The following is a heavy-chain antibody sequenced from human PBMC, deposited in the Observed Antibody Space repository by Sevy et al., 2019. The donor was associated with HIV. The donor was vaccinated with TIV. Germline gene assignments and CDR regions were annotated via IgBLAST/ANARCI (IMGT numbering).Heavy chain of an antibody. Sequence: GGSLRLSCAASGFTCSRNWMSWVRQAPGKGLEWVANIKLDGSEIYYVDSVKGRFTISRDNAKNSLYLQMNSLRAEDSAVYYCARDCSSTSCLWGMDVWGQGTTVTVSS. CDR1: GFTCSRNW. CDR3: ARDCSSTSCLWGMDV. CDR2: IKLDGSEI. D-gene: IGHD2-2*01. V-gene: IGHV3-7*03. J-gene: IGHJ6*02.